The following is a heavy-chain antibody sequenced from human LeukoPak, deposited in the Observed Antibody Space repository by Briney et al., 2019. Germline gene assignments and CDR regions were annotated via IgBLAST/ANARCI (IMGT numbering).Heavy chain of an antibody. D-gene: IGHD1-1*01. CDR1: GGSITSYY. CDR2: IYYSGST. V-gene: IGHV4-59*03. Sequence: SETLSLTCTVSGGSITSYYWSWIRQSPGKGLEYIGYIYYSGSTYYNPSLKSRLTISVDTSKNQFSLRLRSVTAPDTAVYYCACTGSTGIIYAKYFQHWGQGTLVTVSS. J-gene: IGHJ1*01. CDR3: ACTGSTGIIYAKYFQH.